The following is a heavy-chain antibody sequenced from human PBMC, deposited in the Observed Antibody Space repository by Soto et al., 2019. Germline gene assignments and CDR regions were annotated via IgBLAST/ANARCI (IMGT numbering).Heavy chain of an antibody. CDR1: GFTFENFG. D-gene: IGHD1-26*01. CDR3: AKNQGVELVPLATVDWFDP. Sequence: GGSLRLSCAASGFTFENFGMSWVRQAPGKXLEWISSISGSGLNKYYADSVKGRFTISRDNSKNTVYLELSNLRAEDTAVYHCAKNQGVELVPLATVDWFDPWGQGSVVTVSS. J-gene: IGHJ5*02. V-gene: IGHV3-23*01. CDR2: ISGSGLNK.